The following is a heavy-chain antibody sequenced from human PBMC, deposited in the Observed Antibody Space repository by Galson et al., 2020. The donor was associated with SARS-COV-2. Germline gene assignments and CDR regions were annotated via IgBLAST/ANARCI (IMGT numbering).Heavy chain of an antibody. CDR1: GYSFTSYW. CDR2: IYPGDSDT. V-gene: IGHV5-51*01. J-gene: IGHJ3*02. D-gene: IGHD3-16*01. Sequence: GESLKISCKGSGYSFTSYWIGWVRQMPGKGLEWMGIIYPGDSDTRYSPSFQGQVTISADKSISTAYLQWSSLKASDTAMYYCARHQLWGGSPGDAFDIWGQGTMVTVSS. CDR3: ARHQLWGGSPGDAFDI.